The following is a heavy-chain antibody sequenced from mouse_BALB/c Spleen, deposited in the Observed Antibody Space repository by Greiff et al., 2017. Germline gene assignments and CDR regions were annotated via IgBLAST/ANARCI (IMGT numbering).Heavy chain of an antibody. CDR1: GYTFTDYE. D-gene: IGHD3-3*01. J-gene: IGHJ4*01. CDR3: TRRGPRAMDY. V-gene: IGHV1-15*01. CDR2: IDPETGGT. Sequence: VQLQQSGAELVRPGASVTLSCKASGYTFTDYEMHWVKQTPVHGLEWIGAIDPETGGTAYNQKFKGKATLTADKSSSTAYMELRSLTSEDSAVYYCTRRGPRAMDYWGQGTSVTVSS.